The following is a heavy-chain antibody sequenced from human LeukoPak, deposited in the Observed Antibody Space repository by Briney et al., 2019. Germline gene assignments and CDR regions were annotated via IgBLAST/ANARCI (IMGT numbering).Heavy chain of an antibody. V-gene: IGHV3-21*01. J-gene: IGHJ4*02. Sequence: GGSLRLSCAASGFTFSTFPMNWVRQAPGKGLEWVSSISSGSGYTYYADSVKGRFTISRANAKNSLYLQMNSLRAEDTAVYYCARGYGDYGKYYFDSWGQGTLVTVSS. CDR1: GFTFSTFP. CDR2: ISSGSGYT. CDR3: ARGYGDYGKYYFDS. D-gene: IGHD4-17*01.